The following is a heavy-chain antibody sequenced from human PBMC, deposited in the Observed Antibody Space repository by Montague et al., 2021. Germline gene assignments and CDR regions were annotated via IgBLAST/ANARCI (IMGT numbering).Heavy chain of an antibody. CDR2: INHSGST. CDR1: GGSFSGYY. D-gene: IGHD3-10*01. V-gene: IGHV4-34*01. Sequence: SETLSLTRAVYGGSFSGYYWSWIRQHPGKGLEWIGEINHSGSTNYNPSLKSRVTISVDTSKNQFSLKLSSVTAADTAVYYCARRGGTMVRGVKGYMDVWGKGTTVTVSS. CDR3: ARRGGTMVRGVKGYMDV. J-gene: IGHJ6*03.